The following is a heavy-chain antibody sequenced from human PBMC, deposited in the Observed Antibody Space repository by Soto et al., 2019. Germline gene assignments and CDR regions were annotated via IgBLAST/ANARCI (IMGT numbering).Heavy chain of an antibody. CDR2: IYYSGSP. J-gene: IGHJ6*03. CDR1: GGSISSYY. Sequence: QVQLQESGPGLVKPSETLSLTCTVSGGSISSYYWSWIRQPPGKGLEWIGYIYYSGSPNYNPSLKSPVTLSVDTSKNQVSLKLSSGAAGDTAVYYCARKLGYWWGGNCFFYMDVWGKGTTVTVSS. D-gene: IGHD2-15*01. V-gene: IGHV4-59*01. CDR3: ARKLGYWWGGNCFFYMDV.